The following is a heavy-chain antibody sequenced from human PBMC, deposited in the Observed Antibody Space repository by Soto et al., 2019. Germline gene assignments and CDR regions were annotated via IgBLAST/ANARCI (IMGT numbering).Heavy chain of an antibody. J-gene: IGHJ5*02. V-gene: IGHV4-39*01. Sequence: QLQLQESGPGLVKPSETLSLTCTVSGGSISSSSYYWGWIRQPPGKGLEWIGSIYYSGSTYYNPSLKSRVTISVDTSKNQFSLKLSSVTAADTAVYYCASGGLYYYDSSGYRTWGQGTLVTVSS. CDR2: IYYSGST. CDR1: GGSISSSSYY. CDR3: ASGGLYYYDSSGYRT. D-gene: IGHD3-22*01.